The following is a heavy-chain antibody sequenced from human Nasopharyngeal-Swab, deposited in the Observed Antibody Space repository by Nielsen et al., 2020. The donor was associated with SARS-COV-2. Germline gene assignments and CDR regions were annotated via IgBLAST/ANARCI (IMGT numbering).Heavy chain of an antibody. D-gene: IGHD2-21*02. CDR2: IYYSGST. CDR3: ASPPVVVTAIISYWYFDL. CDR1: GGSISSGGYY. V-gene: IGHV4-39*01. J-gene: IGHJ2*01. Sequence: SETLSLTCTVSGGSISSGGYYWSWNRQQPGKGLEWIGYIYYSGSTYYNPSLKSRVTISVDTSKNQFSLKLSSVTAADTAVYYCASPPVVVTAIISYWYFDLWGRGTLVTVSS.